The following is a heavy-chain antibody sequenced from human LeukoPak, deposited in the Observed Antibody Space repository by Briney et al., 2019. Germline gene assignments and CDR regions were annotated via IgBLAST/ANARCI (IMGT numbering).Heavy chain of an antibody. CDR3: ARDPMVTARFFDI. CDR2: IKQDGSEK. J-gene: IGHJ3*02. V-gene: IGHV3-7*01. D-gene: IGHD2-21*02. CDR1: GFTFSSHW. Sequence: GGSLRLSCAASGFTFSSHWMSWVRQAPGKGLEWVANIKQDGSEKYYVDSVKGRFTISRDNAKNSLYLQMNSLRAEDTAVYYCARDPMVTARFFDIWGQGTMVTVSS.